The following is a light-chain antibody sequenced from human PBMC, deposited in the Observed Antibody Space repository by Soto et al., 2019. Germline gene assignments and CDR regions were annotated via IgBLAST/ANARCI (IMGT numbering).Light chain of an antibody. CDR3: QQRSTWPALT. CDR1: QGIGSD. CDR2: DTS. V-gene: IGKV3-11*01. Sequence: EVVLTQSPVTLSLSPGERATLSCRASQGIGSDVAWHQHKPGHLPRLLIYDTSNRSAGAPVRFSGSGSETDFTLTIHGRQPDDFAVYYCQQRSTWPALTFGGGTKVEV. J-gene: IGKJ4*01.